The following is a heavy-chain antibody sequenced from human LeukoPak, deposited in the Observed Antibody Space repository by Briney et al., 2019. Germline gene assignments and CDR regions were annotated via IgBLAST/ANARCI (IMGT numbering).Heavy chain of an antibody. CDR2: INHSGST. D-gene: IGHD3-10*01. Sequence: SETLSLTCAVYGGSFSGYYWSWIRQPPGKGLEWIGEINHSGSTNYNPSLKSRVTISVDTPKNQFSLKLSSVTAADTAVYYCARGGRVYYGSGSFFDYWGQGTLVTVSS. CDR3: ARGGRVYYGSGSFFDY. V-gene: IGHV4-34*01. CDR1: GGSFSGYY. J-gene: IGHJ4*02.